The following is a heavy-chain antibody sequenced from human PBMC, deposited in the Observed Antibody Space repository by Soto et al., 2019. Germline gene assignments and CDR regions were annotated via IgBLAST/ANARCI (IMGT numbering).Heavy chain of an antibody. CDR1: GGTFSSYT. CDR2: IIPILGIA. D-gene: IGHD1-1*01. CDR3: GRDTTGSGWFAP. J-gene: IGHJ5*02. V-gene: IGHV1-69*04. Sequence: SVKVSCKASGGTFSSYTISWVRQAPGQGLEWMGRIIPILGIANYAQKFQGRVTITADKSTSTAYMELSSLRSEDTAVYYCGRDTTGSGWFAPGGQEPLVTVSS.